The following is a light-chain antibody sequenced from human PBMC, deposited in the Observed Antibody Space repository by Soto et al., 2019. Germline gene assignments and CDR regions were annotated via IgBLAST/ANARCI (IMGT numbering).Light chain of an antibody. J-gene: IGLJ1*01. CDR3: SSYTSSSTLV. V-gene: IGLV2-14*01. CDR2: EVS. Sequence: LTQPASVSGSPGQSITISCTGTSSDVGGYNYVSWYQQHPGKAPKLMIYEVSNRPSGVSNRFSGSKSGNTASLTISGLQAEDEGDYYCSSYTSSSTLVFGTGTKVTVL. CDR1: SSDVGGYNY.